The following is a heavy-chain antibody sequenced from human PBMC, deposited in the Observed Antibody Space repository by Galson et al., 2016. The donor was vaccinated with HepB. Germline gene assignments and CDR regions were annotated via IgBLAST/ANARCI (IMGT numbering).Heavy chain of an antibody. V-gene: IGHV5-10-1*01. CDR3: ARLSLPDSILIDP. J-gene: IGHJ5*02. CDR1: GYSFATYW. CDR2: IDPSDSWT. D-gene: IGHD3-9*01. Sequence: QSGAEVKEPGESLRISCQTSGYSFATYWITWVRQLPGKGLEWIGRIDPSDSWTSYSPSLRGHVTISVDESISTAFLQWRSLKASDTAMYYCARLSLPDSILIDPWGQGTLVTVSS.